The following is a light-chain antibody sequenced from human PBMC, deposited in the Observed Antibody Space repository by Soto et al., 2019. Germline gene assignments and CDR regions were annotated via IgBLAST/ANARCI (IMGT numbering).Light chain of an antibody. CDR2: AAS. CDR1: QRISSW. Sequence: DIQMTQSTYTLYASVGDTVTIPCRASQRISSWLAWYQQKPGKAPKLLIYAASSLQSGVPSRFSGSGSGTDXTLTISSLQPEDFATYYCQQSYSTPRTFGQGTKVDIK. J-gene: IGKJ1*01. CDR3: QQSYSTPRT. V-gene: IGKV1-39*01.